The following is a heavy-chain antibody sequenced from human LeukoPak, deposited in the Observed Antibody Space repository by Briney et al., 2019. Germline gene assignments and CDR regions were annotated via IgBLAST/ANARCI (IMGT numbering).Heavy chain of an antibody. CDR3: ARDRELGYCSSTSCYRWFDP. Sequence: ASVKVSCKASGYTFTSYGISWVRQAPGQGLEWMGWISAYNGNTNYAQKLQGRVTMTTDTSTSTAYMELRSLRSEDTAVYYCARDRELGYCSSTSCYRWFDPWGQGTLVTVSS. V-gene: IGHV1-18*01. CDR2: ISAYNGNT. D-gene: IGHD2-2*02. J-gene: IGHJ5*02. CDR1: GYTFTSYG.